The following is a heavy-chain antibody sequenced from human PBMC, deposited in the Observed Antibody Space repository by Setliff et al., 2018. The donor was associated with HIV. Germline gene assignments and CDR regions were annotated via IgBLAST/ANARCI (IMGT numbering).Heavy chain of an antibody. D-gene: IGHD3-16*01. J-gene: IGHJ3*02. CDR2: INHSGST. CDR3: ARGRYDYVWARAFDI. Sequence: SETLSLTCAVYGGSFRGYYWSWIRQPPGKGLEWIGEINHSGSTNYNPSLKSRVTISVDTSKNQFSLKLSSVTAADTAVYYCARGRYDYVWARAFDIWGQGTMVTVSS. CDR1: GGSFRGYY. V-gene: IGHV4-34*01.